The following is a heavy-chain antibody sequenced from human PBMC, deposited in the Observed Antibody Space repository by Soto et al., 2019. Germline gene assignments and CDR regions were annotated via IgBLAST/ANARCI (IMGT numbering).Heavy chain of an antibody. V-gene: IGHV3-21*01. D-gene: IGHD3-10*01. CDR1: GFTFSTYS. J-gene: IGHJ4*02. CDR3: AKDRGGGFFVFDY. CDR2: ISSSSSYI. Sequence: EVQLVESGGGLVKPGGSLRLSCAASGFTFSTYSMNWVRQAPGKGLEWVSSISSSSSYIYYADSVKGRFTISRDNAKNSLYLQMNSLRAEDTAVYYCAKDRGGGFFVFDYWGQGTLGNGSS.